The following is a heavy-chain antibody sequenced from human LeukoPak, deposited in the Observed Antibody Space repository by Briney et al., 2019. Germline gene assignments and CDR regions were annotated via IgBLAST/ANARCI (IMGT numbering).Heavy chain of an antibody. V-gene: IGHV3-74*01. CDR1: GFTFSSYW. CDR3: ARALAVAGTGGFDP. D-gene: IGHD6-19*01. J-gene: IGHJ5*02. Sequence: GGSLRLSCAASGFTFSSYWMHWVRHAPGKGLVWVSRINSDGSSTSYADSVKGRFTISRDNAKNTLYLQMNSLRAEDTAVYYCARALAVAGTGGFDPWGQGTLVTVSS. CDR2: INSDGSST.